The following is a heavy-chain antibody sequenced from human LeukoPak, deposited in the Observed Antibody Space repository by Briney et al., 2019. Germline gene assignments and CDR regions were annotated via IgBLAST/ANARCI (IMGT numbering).Heavy chain of an antibody. J-gene: IGHJ5*02. D-gene: IGHD1-14*01. V-gene: IGHV4-59*01. CDR1: GGSISSYY. CDR3: ARQESGTWFDP. CDR2: IYYSGST. Sequence: SETLSLTCTVSGGSISSYYWSWIRQPPGKGLEWIGYIYYSGSTNYNPSLKSRVTISVDTSKNQFSLKLSSVTAADTAVYYCARQESGTWFDPWGQGILVTVSS.